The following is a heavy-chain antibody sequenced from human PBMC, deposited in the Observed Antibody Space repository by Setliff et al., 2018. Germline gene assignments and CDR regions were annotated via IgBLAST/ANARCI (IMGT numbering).Heavy chain of an antibody. J-gene: IGHJ4*02. CDR1: GYTFTNYD. CDR2: IRASNDET. V-gene: IGHV1-18*01. CDR3: ARDEIRPITPDY. Sequence: ASVKVSCKTSGYTFTNYDINWVRQAPGRGLEWVGWIRASNDETDYAQKFRGRVTMTTDTSTSTAYMEMRSLTSDDTAVYYCARDEIRPITPDYWGQGTLVTVSS. D-gene: IGHD1-20*01.